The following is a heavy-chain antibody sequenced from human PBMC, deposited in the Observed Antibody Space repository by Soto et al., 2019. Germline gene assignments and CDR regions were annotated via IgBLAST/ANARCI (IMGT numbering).Heavy chain of an antibody. J-gene: IGHJ4*02. V-gene: IGHV3-33*01. CDR1: GFTFSSYG. CDR3: ARDDGGDSDY. CDR2: IWYDGSNK. Sequence: QVQLVESGGGVVQPGRSLRLSCAASGFTFSSYGMHWVRQAPGKGLEWVAVIWYDGSNKYYADSVKGRFAISRDNSKNTLYLQMNSLRAEDTAVYYCARDDGGDSDYWGQGTLVTVSS. D-gene: IGHD3-10*01.